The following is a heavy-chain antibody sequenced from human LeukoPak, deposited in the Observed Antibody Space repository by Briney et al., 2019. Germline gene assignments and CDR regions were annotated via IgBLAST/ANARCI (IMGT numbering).Heavy chain of an antibody. CDR3: VKGAPFGY. CDR1: GFTFSDQW. J-gene: IGHJ4*02. CDR2: INGDGSSA. V-gene: IGHV3-74*03. D-gene: IGHD4/OR15-4a*01. Sequence: GGSLRLSCAASGFTFSDQWMHWVRQGPEKGLVWVSRINGDGSSAAYADFVKGRFTISRDNARNTLSLQMNSLRIEDTAIYYCVKGAPFGYWGQGTLVAASS.